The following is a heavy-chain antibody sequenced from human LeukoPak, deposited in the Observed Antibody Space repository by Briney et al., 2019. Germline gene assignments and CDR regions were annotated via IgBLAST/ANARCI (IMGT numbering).Heavy chain of an antibody. J-gene: IGHJ4*02. CDR1: GFTFSSYG. V-gene: IGHV3-30*18. CDR3: AKDDYYDTSGYRD. D-gene: IGHD3-22*01. CDR2: ISYDVGKK. Sequence: PGRSLRLSCAASGFTFSSYGMHWVRQAPGKGLEWVAVISYDVGKKYYADSVKGRFTISRDNSKNTLYLQMNSLRAEDTAVYYCAKDDYYDTSGYRDWGQGTLVTVSP.